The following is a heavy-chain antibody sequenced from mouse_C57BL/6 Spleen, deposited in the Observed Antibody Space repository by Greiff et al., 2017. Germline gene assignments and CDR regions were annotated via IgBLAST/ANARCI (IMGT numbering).Heavy chain of an antibody. D-gene: IGHD1-1*01. CDR3: TRWGTTERDYFDY. J-gene: IGHJ2*01. CDR1: GYTFTDYE. CDR2: IDPETGGT. V-gene: IGHV1-15*01. Sequence: VQLQQSGAELVRPGASVTLSCKASGYTFTDYEMHWVKQTPVHGLEWIGAIDPETGGTAYNQKFKGKAILTADKSSSTAYMELRSLTSEDSAVYYCTRWGTTERDYFDYWGQGTTLTVSS.